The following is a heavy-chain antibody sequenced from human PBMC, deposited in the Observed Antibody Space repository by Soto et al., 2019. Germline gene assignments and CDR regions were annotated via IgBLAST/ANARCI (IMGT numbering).Heavy chain of an antibody. J-gene: IGHJ6*02. Sequence: QVQLVESGGGVVQPGRSLRLSCAPSGFSFSDFGMHWVRQAPGKGLEWVAAISHAGSNQYHGDSVKGRFSISRDHSNNRLYLQMNNLKVEDSAIYFCAKETRSRAVTATRVNGMDVWGQGTTVTVSS. CDR3: AKETRSRAVTATRVNGMDV. CDR1: GFSFSDFG. V-gene: IGHV3-30*18. D-gene: IGHD4-17*01. CDR2: ISHAGSNQ.